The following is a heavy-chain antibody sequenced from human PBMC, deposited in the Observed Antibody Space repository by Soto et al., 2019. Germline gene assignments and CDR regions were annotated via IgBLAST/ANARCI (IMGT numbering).Heavy chain of an antibody. J-gene: IGHJ4*02. CDR1: GGTFSSYA. CDR2: IIPIFGTA. Sequence: SVKVSCKASGGTFSSYAISWVRQAPGQGLEWMGGIIPIFGTANYAQKFQGRVTITADESTSTAYMELSSLRSEDTAVYYCARVTESRTIFGVDFDYWGQGTLVTVSS. D-gene: IGHD3-3*01. V-gene: IGHV1-69*13. CDR3: ARVTESRTIFGVDFDY.